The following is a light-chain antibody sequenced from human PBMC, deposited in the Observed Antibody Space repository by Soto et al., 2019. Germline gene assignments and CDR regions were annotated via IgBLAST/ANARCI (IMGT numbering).Light chain of an antibody. J-gene: IGKJ4*01. V-gene: IGKV3-15*01. CDR1: QSVRSN. CDR2: GAS. CDR3: QQYSAWPLP. Sequence: EIVMTQSPATLSVSPGERATLFCRASQSVRSNFLAWYQQKPGQAPRLLIYGASTRATGVPARFSGSGSGTEFPLTISSLQSEDFAVYYCQQYSAWPLPFGGRTKVEI.